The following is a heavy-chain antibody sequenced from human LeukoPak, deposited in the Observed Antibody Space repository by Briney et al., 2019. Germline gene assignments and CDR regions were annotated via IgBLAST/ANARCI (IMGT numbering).Heavy chain of an antibody. CDR3: ARDPDGDYYFDC. Sequence: GGSLRLSCAASGFTFSSYWMHWVRQAPGKGLVWVSRINSDGSSTTYADSVKGRFTISRDNSKNTLYLQMNSLRAEDTAVYYCARDPDGDYYFDCWGQGTLVTVSS. CDR2: INSDGSST. D-gene: IGHD4-17*01. J-gene: IGHJ4*02. CDR1: GFTFSSYW. V-gene: IGHV3-74*01.